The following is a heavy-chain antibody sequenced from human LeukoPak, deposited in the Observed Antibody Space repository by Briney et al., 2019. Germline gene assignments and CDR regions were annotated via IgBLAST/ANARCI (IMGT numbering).Heavy chain of an antibody. CDR3: GRGGSSWLYFFEY. CDR1: GFTFSSFA. V-gene: IGHV3-23*01. J-gene: IGHJ4*02. CDR2: ISGGGGNT. Sequence: GGSLRLSCAASGFTFSSFAMSWVRQAPGKGLEWVSSISGGGGNTYFADSVKGRFTISRDNSKNTLYLQMNSLRAEDTALYYCGRGGSSWLYFFEYWGQGTPVTVSS. D-gene: IGHD6-13*01.